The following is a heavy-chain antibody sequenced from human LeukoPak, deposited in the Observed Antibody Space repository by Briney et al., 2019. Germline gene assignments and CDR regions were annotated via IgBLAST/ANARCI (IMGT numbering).Heavy chain of an antibody. V-gene: IGHV3-48*03. CDR3: ARENLGAGDF. CDR2: ITSSGATI. Sequence: GGSLSLSCAASGFIFSSYEMIWVRQAPGKGLEWVSYITSSGATIYNADSVKGRFSVSRDNTKNSLYLQMHGLRVEDTAVYFCARENLGAGDFWGPGTLVTVSS. CDR1: GFIFSSYE. D-gene: IGHD1-26*01. J-gene: IGHJ4*02.